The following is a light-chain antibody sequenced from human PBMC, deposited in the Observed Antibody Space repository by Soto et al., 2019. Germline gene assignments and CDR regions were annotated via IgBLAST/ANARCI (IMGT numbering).Light chain of an antibody. J-gene: IGKJ1*01. V-gene: IGKV3-20*01. CDR3: QQYGSSPPT. Sequence: EIVLTQSPGTLSLSPGERATLSCRASQSVTNNYLAWYPRKPGQPPRLLIYGTSYRSTDIPRRFSGSGSGTDLTLTITRLEPEDFAVYYCQQYGSSPPTFGQGTKVEIK. CDR2: GTS. CDR1: QSVTNNY.